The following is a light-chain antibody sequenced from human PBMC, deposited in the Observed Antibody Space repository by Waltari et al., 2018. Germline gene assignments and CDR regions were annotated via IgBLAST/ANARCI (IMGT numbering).Light chain of an antibody. J-gene: IGLJ2*01. CDR1: TTHLGAYNY. V-gene: IGLV2-14*03. CDR3: CSFTSSSTWI. CDR2: DVS. Sequence: QSALTQPASVSGSPGQPLTLPFPGSTTHLGAYNYVPWYQQHPGKAPKLIIFDVSSRPSGVSPRFSGSKSANTASLIISGLQAEDEADYYCCSFTSSSTWIFGGGTKLTVL.